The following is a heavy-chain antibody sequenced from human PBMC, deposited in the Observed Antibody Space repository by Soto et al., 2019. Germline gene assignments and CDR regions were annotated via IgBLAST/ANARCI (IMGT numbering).Heavy chain of an antibody. D-gene: IGHD6-19*01. CDR2: INSDNGNT. CDR1: GYTFSNSG. J-gene: IGHJ6*02. CDR3: ARVAGPSYYYYYGMDV. V-gene: IGHV1-18*01. Sequence: ASVKVSCKASGYTFSNSGISWVRQAPGQGLEWLGWINSDNGNTNYAQHLQGRVTLTTDTSTSTAYMDLRSLRSDDTAVYYCARVAGPSYYYYYGMDVWGQGTTVTVSS.